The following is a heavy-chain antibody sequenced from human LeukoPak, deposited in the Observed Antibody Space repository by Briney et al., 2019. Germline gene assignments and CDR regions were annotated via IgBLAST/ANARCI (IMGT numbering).Heavy chain of an antibody. V-gene: IGHV4-4*02. CDR2: IYHGGST. CDR3: ARVDCSGGSCQIKAPGAEYFQH. CDR1: GGSISSSNW. D-gene: IGHD2-15*01. Sequence: PSETLSLTCTVSGGSISSSNWWSWVRQPPGKGLEWIGEIYHGGSTNYNPSLKSRVTISVDKSKNQFSLKLSSVTAADTAVYYCARVDCSGGSCQIKAPGAEYFQHWGQGTLVTVSS. J-gene: IGHJ1*01.